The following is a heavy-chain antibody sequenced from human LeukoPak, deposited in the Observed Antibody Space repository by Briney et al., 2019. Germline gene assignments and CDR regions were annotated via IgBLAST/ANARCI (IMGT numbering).Heavy chain of an antibody. V-gene: IGHV1-2*02. Sequence: GASVKVSCKASGYTFTVYFMHWVRQAPGQGLEWMGLMNPDNGGTHCAQKFQGRVTMTRDSSINTAYMELSRLTSDDTAVYYCATLGGHSLAAQNGCWGQGTLVTASS. CDR1: GYTFTVYF. J-gene: IGHJ4*02. D-gene: IGHD3-16*01. CDR3: ATLGGHSLAAQNGC. CDR2: MNPDNGGT.